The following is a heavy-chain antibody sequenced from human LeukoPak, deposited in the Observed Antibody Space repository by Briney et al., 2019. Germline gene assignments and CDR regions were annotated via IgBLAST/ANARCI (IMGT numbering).Heavy chain of an antibody. V-gene: IGHV1-2*02. CDR2: INPNSGGT. J-gene: IGHJ6*03. CDR3: ARDRGFFGAAAGLPTYYYMDV. CDR1: GYTFSGYY. Sequence: ASVKVSCKASGYTFSGYYMHWVRQAPGQGVEWMGWINPNSGGTNYAQKFQGRVTMTRDTSISTAYMELSRLRSDDTAVYYCARDRGFFGAAAGLPTYYYMDVCGKGTTVTISS. D-gene: IGHD6-13*01.